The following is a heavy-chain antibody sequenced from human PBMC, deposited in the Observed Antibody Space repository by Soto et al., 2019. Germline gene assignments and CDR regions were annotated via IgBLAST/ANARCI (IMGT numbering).Heavy chain of an antibody. V-gene: IGHV1-18*01. J-gene: IGHJ6*02. CDR3: ARVAAGTRGYYYYGMDV. CDR1: GYTFTSYG. D-gene: IGHD6-13*01. CDR2: ISAYNGNT. Sequence: WASVKVSCKASGYTFTSYGISWVRQAPGQGLEWMGWISAYNGNTNYAQKLQGRVTMTTDTSTSTAYMELRSLRSDDTAVYYCARVAAGTRGYYYYGMDVWGQGTTVTVSS.